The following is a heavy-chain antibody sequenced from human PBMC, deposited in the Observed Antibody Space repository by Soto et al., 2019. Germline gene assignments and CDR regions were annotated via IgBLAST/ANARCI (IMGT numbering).Heavy chain of an antibody. CDR2: IYYSGNT. V-gene: IGHV4-59*01. Sequence: SETLSLTCTVSGGSISSYYWSWIRQPPGKGLEWIGYIYYSGNTNYNPSLESRVTISVDTSKNQFSLKLTSVTAADTAVYYCAREYGSSWYWFDPWGQGTLVTVSS. J-gene: IGHJ5*02. CDR1: GGSISSYY. CDR3: AREYGSSWYWFDP. D-gene: IGHD6-13*01.